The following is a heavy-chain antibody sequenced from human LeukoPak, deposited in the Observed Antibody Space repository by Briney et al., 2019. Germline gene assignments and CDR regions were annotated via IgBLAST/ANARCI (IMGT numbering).Heavy chain of an antibody. J-gene: IGHJ1*01. V-gene: IGHV3-23*01. D-gene: IGHD6-6*01. CDR2: ISDSGGTT. CDR3: AKFLAVIAARDSLYFQH. CDR1: RFTFSNSI. Sequence: GGSLRLSCASSRFTFSNSIFHWVRQAPGKGPEWVAAISDSGGTTCYADSVKGRFTISRDNSKNTLYLQMSSLRAEDTAVYYCAKFLAVIAARDSLYFQHWGQGTLVTVSS.